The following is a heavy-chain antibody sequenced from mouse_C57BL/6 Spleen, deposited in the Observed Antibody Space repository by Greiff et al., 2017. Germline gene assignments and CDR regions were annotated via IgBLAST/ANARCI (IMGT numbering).Heavy chain of an antibody. CDR1: GYTFTSYW. V-gene: IGHV1-64*01. CDR3: ARGSSPDY. D-gene: IGHD1-1*01. CDR2: IHPNSGST. J-gene: IGHJ2*01. Sequence: QVHVKQSGAELVKPGASVKLSCKASGYTFTSYWMHWVQQRPGQGLEWIGMIHPNSGSTNYNEKFKSKATLTVDKSSSTAYMQLSSLTSEDSAVYYCARGSSPDYWGQGTTLTVSS.